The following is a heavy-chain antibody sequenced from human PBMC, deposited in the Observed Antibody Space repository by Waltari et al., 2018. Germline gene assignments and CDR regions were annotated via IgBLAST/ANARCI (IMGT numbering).Heavy chain of an antibody. CDR3: ARDPPRYYYYGMDV. CDR2: IYYSGST. V-gene: IGHV4-39*07. Sequence: QLQLQESGPGLVKPSETLSLTCTVSGGSISSSSYYWGWIRQPPGKGLEWIGSIYYSGSTYYNPSLRSRVTISVDTSKNQFSLKLSSVTAADTAVYYCARDPPRYYYYGMDVWGQGTTVTVSS. CDR1: GGSISSSSYY. J-gene: IGHJ6*02.